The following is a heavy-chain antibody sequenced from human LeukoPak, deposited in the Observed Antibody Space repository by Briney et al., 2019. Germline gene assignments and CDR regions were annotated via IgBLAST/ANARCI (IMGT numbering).Heavy chain of an antibody. D-gene: IGHD3-22*01. CDR2: IYHIGST. V-gene: IGHV4-30-2*01. J-gene: IGHJ4*02. CDR1: GGSISRGVYS. CDR3: ARGGLDYYDSSGYSYQFDY. Sequence: SETLSLTCAVSGGSISRGVYSWSWIRQPPGKGLEWIGYIYHIGSTYYNPSLKSRVTISVDRYKNQFSLKLSSVTAADTAVYYCARGGLDYYDSSGYSYQFDYWGQGTLVTVSS.